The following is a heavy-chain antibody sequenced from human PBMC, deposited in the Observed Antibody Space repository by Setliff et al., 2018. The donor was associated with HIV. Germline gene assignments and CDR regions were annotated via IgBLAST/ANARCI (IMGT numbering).Heavy chain of an antibody. CDR2: MNHSGST. CDR3: ARHLLRGYIYIVFDY. Sequence: SETLSLTCAVYGGSLSDYSWSWIRQPPGKGLEWIGEMNHSGSTNYNPSLKSRVTISVDTSKNQFSLKLSSVTAADTAVYYCARHLLRGYIYIVFDYWGQGTLVTVSS. J-gene: IGHJ4*02. D-gene: IGHD5-18*01. V-gene: IGHV4-34*01. CDR1: GGSLSDYS.